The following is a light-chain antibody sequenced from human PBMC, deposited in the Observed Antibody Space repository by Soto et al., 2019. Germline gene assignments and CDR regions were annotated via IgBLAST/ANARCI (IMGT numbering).Light chain of an antibody. CDR1: QTIGSW. CDR3: QQYHSYWT. Sequence: DIQMTQSPSTLSASVGDRVTVTCRASQTIGSWLAWYQQKPGRAPKLLIFDASSLESGVPQRFSGSGSGTEFTLTISSLQTDDFSTYYCQQYHSYWTFGQGTKVDI. V-gene: IGKV1-5*01. J-gene: IGKJ1*01. CDR2: DAS.